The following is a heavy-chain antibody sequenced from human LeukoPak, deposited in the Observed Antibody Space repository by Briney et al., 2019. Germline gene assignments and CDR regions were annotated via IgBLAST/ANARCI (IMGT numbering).Heavy chain of an antibody. Sequence: GGSLRLSCAASGFTFSSYAMSWVRQAPGKGLEWVSSISGSGGRTYYADSVKGRFTISRDTAKNSLYLQMNSLRAEDTAVYYCARSIDIDYWGQGTLVTVSS. V-gene: IGHV3-23*01. D-gene: IGHD2-21*01. CDR3: ARSIDIDY. CDR2: ISGSGGRT. CDR1: GFTFSSYA. J-gene: IGHJ4*02.